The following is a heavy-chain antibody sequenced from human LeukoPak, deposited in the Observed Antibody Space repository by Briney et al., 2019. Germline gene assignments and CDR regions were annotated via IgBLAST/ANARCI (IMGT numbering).Heavy chain of an antibody. CDR1: GGXVSSSRYY. J-gene: IGHJ4*02. V-gene: IGHV4-39*01. CDR3: ARLPQYNWNYDY. CDR2: IYYSGST. D-gene: IGHD1-7*01. Sequence: SETLSLTCTVSGGXVSSSRYYWGWIRQPPGKRLEWIGSIYYSGSTYYNPSLKSRVTISVDTSKNQFSLKLSSVTAADTAVYYCARLPQYNWNYDYWGQGTLVTVSS.